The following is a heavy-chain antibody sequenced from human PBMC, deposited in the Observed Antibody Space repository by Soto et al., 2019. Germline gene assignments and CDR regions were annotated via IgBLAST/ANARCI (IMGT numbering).Heavy chain of an antibody. Sequence: PAIGSASCVGSINPTAYDCCWISQPPGKGLEWIGNIYYSGSTHYNPSLKGRVTISVDTSKNQFSLTLRSVTAADTAVYYCARVVKTRRYYYDSSGYPFCFDNWGQGPLVTVSS. J-gene: IGHJ4*02. D-gene: IGHD3-22*01. CDR1: VGSINPTAYD. V-gene: IGHV4-30-4*08. CDR2: IYYSGST. CDR3: ARVVKTRRYYYDSSGYPFCFDN.